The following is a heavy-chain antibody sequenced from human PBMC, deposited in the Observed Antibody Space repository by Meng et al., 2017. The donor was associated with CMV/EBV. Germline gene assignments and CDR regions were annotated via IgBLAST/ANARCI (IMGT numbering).Heavy chain of an antibody. J-gene: IGHJ6*02. V-gene: IGHV3-30*02. CDR3: AKGKGSRLYGMDV. D-gene: IGHD1-26*01. CDR1: GFTFSSYG. Sequence: GESLKISCAASGFTFSSYGMHWVRQAPGKGLEWVAFIRYDGSNKYYADSVKGRFTIFRDNSKNTLYLQMNSLRAEDTAVYYCAKGKGSRLYGMDVWGQGTTVTVSS. CDR2: IRYDGSNK.